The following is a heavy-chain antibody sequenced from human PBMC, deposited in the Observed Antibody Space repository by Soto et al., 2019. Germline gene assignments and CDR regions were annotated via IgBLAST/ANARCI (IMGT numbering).Heavy chain of an antibody. J-gene: IGHJ4*02. CDR1: GFIVSNKH. V-gene: IGHV3-53*05. CDR3: VGAAPGD. D-gene: IGHD3-16*01. Sequence: EVQLVETGGGLMQPGGSLRLSCAASGFIVSNKHMGWVRQAPGRGLESVSILYTGDRTYYVDSVKGRFTISRDNSKNTVSLQMNGLRDEDTAMYYCVGAAPGDWGQGTPVTVSS. CDR2: LYTGDRT.